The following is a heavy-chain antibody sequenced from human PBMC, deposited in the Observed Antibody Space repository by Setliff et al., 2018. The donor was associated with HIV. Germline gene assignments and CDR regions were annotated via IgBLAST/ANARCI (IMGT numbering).Heavy chain of an antibody. Sequence: AASVKVSCKASGYTFTTYSLHWVRQAPGHSLEWMGWINVGNGDTKYSPELQGRISITRGTSASTAYMELSSLRSDDTAVYFCARGALLAVFDFDHWGQGTQVTVSS. CDR3: ARGALLAVFDFDH. V-gene: IGHV1-3*01. CDR2: INVGNGDT. J-gene: IGHJ4*02. CDR1: GYTFTTYS. D-gene: IGHD3-10*01.